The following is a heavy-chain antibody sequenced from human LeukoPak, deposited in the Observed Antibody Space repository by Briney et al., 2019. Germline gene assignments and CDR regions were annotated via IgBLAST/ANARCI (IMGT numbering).Heavy chain of an antibody. CDR1: GGSISSYY. CDR2: FYYSGST. D-gene: IGHD5-18*01. CDR3: ARGPGGYSYGYYFDY. J-gene: IGHJ4*02. Sequence: KPSETLSLTCAVSGGSISSYYWSWIRKPPGKGLEWMGFFYYSGSTNYNPSLKSRVTISVDTSKNHFSLKLSSVTAADTAVYYCARGPGGYSYGYYFDYWGQGTLVTVSS. V-gene: IGHV4-59*01.